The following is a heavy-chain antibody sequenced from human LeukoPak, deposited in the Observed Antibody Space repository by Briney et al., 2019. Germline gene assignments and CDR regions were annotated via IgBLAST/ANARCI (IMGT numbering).Heavy chain of an antibody. J-gene: IGHJ4*02. V-gene: IGHV3-23*01. CDR3: AKDHGGSYYTFDY. CDR1: GFTFSSYA. CDR2: ISGSGGST. Sequence: GGSLRLSCAASGFTFSSYAMSWVRQAPGKGLEWVSAISGSGGSTYYADSVKGRFTISRDDSKNTLYLQMNSLRAEDTAVYYCAKDHGGSYYTFDYWGQGTLVTVSS. D-gene: IGHD2-15*01.